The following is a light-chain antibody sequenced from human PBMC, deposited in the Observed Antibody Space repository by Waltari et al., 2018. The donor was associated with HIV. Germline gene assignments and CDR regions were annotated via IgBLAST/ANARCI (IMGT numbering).Light chain of an antibody. CDR2: GSS. CDR3: QQYYSGPPT. V-gene: IGKV1-8*01. J-gene: IGKJ1*01. CDR1: QDVRTY. Sequence: IRLTQSPSSLSDFLGDKVLLTCRASQDVRTYLAWYRQKPGGGPGLLISGSSTLKRGLPSRFRGGGSGTIFTRTINDLQSEDFGLYYCQQYYSGPPTFGEGTRVEI.